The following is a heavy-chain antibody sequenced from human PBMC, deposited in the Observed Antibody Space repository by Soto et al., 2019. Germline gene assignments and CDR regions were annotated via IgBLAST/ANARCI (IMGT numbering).Heavy chain of an antibody. V-gene: IGHV3-74*01. D-gene: IGHD2-15*01. CDR2: INGDGGTT. CDR1: GFTFNSYW. CDR3: ARGIRNYYGVAV. Sequence: EVQLVESGGGLVQPGGSLRLYCAASGFTFNSYWMHWVRQAPGKGLLWVSRINGDGGTTNYADSVKGRFTISRDNAMNRVNQKMKNLRVGDGAVYYCARGIRNYYGVAVGGKGPTVTVSP. J-gene: IGHJ6*04.